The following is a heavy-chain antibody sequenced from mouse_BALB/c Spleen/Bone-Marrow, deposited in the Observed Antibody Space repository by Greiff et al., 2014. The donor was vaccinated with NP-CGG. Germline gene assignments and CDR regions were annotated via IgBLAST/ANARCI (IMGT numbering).Heavy chain of an antibody. CDR2: IFPGSGNT. Sequence: VQLHESGPELVKPGASVKISCKASGYSFTSYYIHWVKQRPGQGLEWIGWIFPGSGNTKYNEKFKGKATLTADTSSSTAYMQLSSLTSEDSAVYFCARSGYVGNYPYFDYWGQGTTLTVSS. J-gene: IGHJ2*01. CDR1: GYSFTSYY. D-gene: IGHD2-1*01. CDR3: ARSGYVGNYPYFDY. V-gene: IGHV1-66*01.